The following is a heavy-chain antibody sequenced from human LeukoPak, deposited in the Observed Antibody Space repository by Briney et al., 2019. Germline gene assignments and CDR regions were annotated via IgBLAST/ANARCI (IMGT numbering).Heavy chain of an antibody. CDR1: GYTFTSYG. CDR3: ARRTTVTIREYYYYMDV. Sequence: ASVKVSCKASGYTFTSYGISWVRQAPGQGLEWMGWISAYNGNTNYAQKLQGRVTMTTDTSTSTAYMELRSLRSDDTAVYYRARRTTVTIREYYYYMDVWGKGTTVTVSS. D-gene: IGHD4-17*01. J-gene: IGHJ6*03. V-gene: IGHV1-18*01. CDR2: ISAYNGNT.